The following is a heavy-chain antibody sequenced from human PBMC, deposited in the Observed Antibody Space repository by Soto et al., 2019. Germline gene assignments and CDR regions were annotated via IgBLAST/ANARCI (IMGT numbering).Heavy chain of an antibody. D-gene: IGHD2-15*01. J-gene: IGHJ6*02. V-gene: IGHV3-33*01. CDR1: GFTFSSYG. CDR3: ARDTPDCSGGSCYLGDYYYGMDV. Sequence: QVQLVESGGGVVQPGRSLRLSCAASGFTFSSYGMHWVRQAPGKGLEWVAVIWYDGSNKYYADSVKGRFTISRDNSKNTLYLQMNSLRAEDTAVYYCARDTPDCSGGSCYLGDYYYGMDVWGQGTTVTVSS. CDR2: IWYDGSNK.